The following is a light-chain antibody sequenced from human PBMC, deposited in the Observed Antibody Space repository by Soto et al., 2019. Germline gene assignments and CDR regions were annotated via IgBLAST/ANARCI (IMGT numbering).Light chain of an antibody. CDR3: QQCSFTLT. CDR2: GAS. J-gene: IGKJ4*01. V-gene: IGKV1-39*01. CDR1: QSISTY. Sequence: DIPMTQSPSSLSASVGDRVTITCRASQSISTYLNWYQQKLGKAPKLLISGASSLQGGVPSRFSGSGSGTDFTLTISSLQPEDFATYYCQQCSFTLTFGGGTKLEIK.